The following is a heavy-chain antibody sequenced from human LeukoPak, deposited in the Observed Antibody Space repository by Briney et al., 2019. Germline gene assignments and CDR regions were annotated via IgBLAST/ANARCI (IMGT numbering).Heavy chain of an antibody. CDR1: GFAFSSSA. CDR2: ISDSGDST. J-gene: IGHJ4*02. V-gene: IGHV3-23*01. CDR3: AKELRVAGRTKGFDY. D-gene: IGHD2-8*01. Sequence: GGSLRLSCAASGFAFSSSAMSGVRQAPGKGLEGVSAISDSGDSTYYADSVKGRFTISRDNSKNTLYLQLNSLRAEDTAVYCCAKELRVAGRTKGFDYWGQGTLVTVSS.